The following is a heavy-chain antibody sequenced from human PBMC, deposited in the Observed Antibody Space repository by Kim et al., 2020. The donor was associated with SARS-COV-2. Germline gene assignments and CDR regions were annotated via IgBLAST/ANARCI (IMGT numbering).Heavy chain of an antibody. CDR3: ARIGSSSGWYFDY. Sequence: YSTFLKTRLTSSKDTSKNQVVLTMTNMDPVDTATYYCARIGSSSGWYFDYWGQGTLVTVSS. V-gene: IGHV2-70*01. D-gene: IGHD6-19*01. J-gene: IGHJ4*02.